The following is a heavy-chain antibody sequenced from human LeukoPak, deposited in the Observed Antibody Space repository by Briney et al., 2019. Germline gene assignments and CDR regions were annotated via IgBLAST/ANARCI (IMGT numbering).Heavy chain of an antibody. CDR2: IRGSGGST. J-gene: IGHJ4*02. CDR3: AAPDYDILTGYSVDFDY. D-gene: IGHD3-9*01. CDR1: GFTFSTYA. V-gene: IGHV3-23*01. Sequence: GGSLRLSCAASGFTFSTYAMSGVAQAPGKGLNWASAIRGSGGSTYYADSVKGRFTISRDNSKNTLYLQMNSLRAEDTAVYYCAAPDYDILTGYSVDFDYWGQGTLVTVSS.